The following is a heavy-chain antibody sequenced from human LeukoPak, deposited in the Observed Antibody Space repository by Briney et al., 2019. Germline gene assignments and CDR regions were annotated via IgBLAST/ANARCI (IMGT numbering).Heavy chain of an antibody. CDR1: GFTFSSYG. D-gene: IGHD3-3*01. J-gene: IGHJ4*02. CDR2: INPIDGGT. CDR3: ARVNGLGRSGNFDY. Sequence: GGSLRLSCAASGFTFSSYGMHWVRQAPGQGLEWMGIINPIDGGTTYAQKFQGRVAMTRDTSTSTVYVELSSLRSEDTAVYYCARVNGLGRSGNFDYWGQGTLVTVSS. V-gene: IGHV1-46*01.